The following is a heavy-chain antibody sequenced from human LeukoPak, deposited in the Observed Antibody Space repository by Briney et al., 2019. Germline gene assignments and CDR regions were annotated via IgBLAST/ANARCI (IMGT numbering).Heavy chain of an antibody. V-gene: IGHV3-9*03. CDR2: ISWNSGSI. D-gene: IGHD6-13*01. Sequence: SLRLSCAASGFTFDDYAMHWVRQAPGKGLEWVSGISWNSGSIGYADSVKGRFTISRDNAKNSLYLQMSSLRAEDMALYYCAKDSSSSWYENWFDPWGQGTLVTVSS. CDR1: GFTFDDYA. J-gene: IGHJ5*02. CDR3: AKDSSSSWYENWFDP.